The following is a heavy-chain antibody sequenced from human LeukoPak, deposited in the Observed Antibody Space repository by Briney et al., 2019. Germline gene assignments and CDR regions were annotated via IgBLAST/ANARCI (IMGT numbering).Heavy chain of an antibody. CDR1: GFTFSSYW. J-gene: IGHJ6*03. V-gene: IGHV3-7*01. CDR2: IKQDGSEK. D-gene: IGHD6-6*01. Sequence: PGGSLRLSCAASGFTFSSYWMSWVRQAPGKGLEWVANIKQDGSEKYCVDSVKGRFTISRDNAKNSLYLQMNGLRAEDTAVYYCARDVSSSFPYYYYYYYMDVWGKGTTVTVSS. CDR3: ARDVSSSFPYYYYYYYMDV.